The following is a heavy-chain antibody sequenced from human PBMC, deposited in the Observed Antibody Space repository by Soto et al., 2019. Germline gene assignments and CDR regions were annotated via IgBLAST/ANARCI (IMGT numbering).Heavy chain of an antibody. D-gene: IGHD2-15*01. CDR1: GSSFLSYS. CDR2: ISAYNGNT. CDR3: AREFCGDGSCYSDWLDP. Sequence: ASVKVSCKTSGSSFLSYSISWVRQAPGQGLEWMGWISAYNGNTKFAQKFQGRVTMTTDTSTNTAYMELRSLRSDDTAVYYCAREFCGDGSCYSDWLDPWGQGTLDTGSS. J-gene: IGHJ5*02. V-gene: IGHV1-18*04.